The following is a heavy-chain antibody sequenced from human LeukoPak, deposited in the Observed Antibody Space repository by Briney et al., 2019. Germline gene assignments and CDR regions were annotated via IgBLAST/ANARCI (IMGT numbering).Heavy chain of an antibody. J-gene: IGHJ4*02. D-gene: IGHD2-2*01. CDR2: IYYSGST. Sequence: SETLSLTCTVSGGSISSYYWSWLRQPPGKGLEWIGHIYYSGSTNYNPSLKSRVTISVDTSKNQFSLKLSSVTAADTAVYYCARVKGRRSSTSCKHYYFDYWGQGTLVTVSS. CDR3: ARVKGRRSSTSCKHYYFDY. CDR1: GGSISSYY. V-gene: IGHV4-59*01.